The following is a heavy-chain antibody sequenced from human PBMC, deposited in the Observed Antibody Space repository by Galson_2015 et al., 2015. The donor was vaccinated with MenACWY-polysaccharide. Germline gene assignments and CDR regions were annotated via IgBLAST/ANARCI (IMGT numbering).Heavy chain of an antibody. CDR3: ARGYCDSTACYRIFDH. D-gene: IGHD2-2*01. Sequence: SLRLSCAASGFTFSNYPMYWGRQAPGKGLEWVSAIGGTSGNTYYADSVKGRFTISRDNSKDTLYLQMNSLRAEDTAVYYCARGYCDSTACYRIFDHWGQGTLVTVSS. CDR2: IGGTSGNT. CDR1: GFTFSNYP. J-gene: IGHJ4*02. V-gene: IGHV3-23*01.